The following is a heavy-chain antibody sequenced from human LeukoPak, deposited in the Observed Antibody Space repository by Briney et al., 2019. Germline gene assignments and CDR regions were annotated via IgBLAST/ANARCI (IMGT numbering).Heavy chain of an antibody. CDR2: IYPGDSDT. Sequence: GESLKISRKGSGYTFTNYWIGWVRQMPGKGLEFMGIIYPGDSDTRYCPSFQGQVTISVDKSINTAYLQWSSLKASDTAMYYCARRVKGSSAWAGADWTYFDYWGQGTLVTVSS. D-gene: IGHD6-6*01. CDR1: GYTFTNYW. J-gene: IGHJ4*02. V-gene: IGHV5-51*01. CDR3: ARRVKGSSAWAGADWTYFDY.